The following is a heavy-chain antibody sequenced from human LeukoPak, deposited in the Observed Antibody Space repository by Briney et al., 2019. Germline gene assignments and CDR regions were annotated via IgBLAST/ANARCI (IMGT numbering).Heavy chain of an antibody. CDR3: ARVSQWLVPY. Sequence: GGSLRLSCAASGFTFSDYYMSWIRQAPGEGLEWVSYISSTSSYINYADSVKGRFIISRDNAKNSLFLQMNSLRAEDTAVYYCARVSQWLVPYWGQGALVTVSS. CDR1: GFTFSDYY. CDR2: ISSTSSYI. J-gene: IGHJ4*02. D-gene: IGHD6-19*01. V-gene: IGHV3-11*05.